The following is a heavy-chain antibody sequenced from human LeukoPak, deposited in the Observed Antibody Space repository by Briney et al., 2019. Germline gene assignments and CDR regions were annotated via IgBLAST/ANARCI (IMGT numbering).Heavy chain of an antibody. V-gene: IGHV1-18*01. Sequence: GASVKVSCEASGYTFTSYGISWVRQAPGQGLEWMGWISAYNGNTNYAQKLQGRVTMTTDTSTSTAYMELRSLRSDDTAVYYCARDRKQQLLFLNWFDPWGQGTLVTVSS. CDR1: GYTFTSYG. CDR2: ISAYNGNT. J-gene: IGHJ5*02. D-gene: IGHD6-13*01. CDR3: ARDRKQQLLFLNWFDP.